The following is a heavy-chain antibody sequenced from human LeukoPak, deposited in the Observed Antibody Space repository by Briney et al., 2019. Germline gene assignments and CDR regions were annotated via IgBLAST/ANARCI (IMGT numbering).Heavy chain of an antibody. CDR2: IYSDGSST. CDR3: ARGEYCSGGSCYSAAFDI. Sequence: GGSLRLSCAASGFTFSSYWMHWVRQAPGKGLVWVSRIYSDGSSTNYADSVKGRFTISRDNAKNTLYLQMNSLRAEDTAVYYCARGEYCSGGSCYSAAFDIWGQGTIVTVSS. CDR1: GFTFSSYW. J-gene: IGHJ3*02. V-gene: IGHV3-74*01. D-gene: IGHD2-15*01.